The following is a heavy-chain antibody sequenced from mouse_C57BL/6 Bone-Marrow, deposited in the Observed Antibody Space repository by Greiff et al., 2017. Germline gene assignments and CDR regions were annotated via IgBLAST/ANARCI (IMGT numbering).Heavy chain of an antibody. CDR2: ISSGSSTI. V-gene: IGHV5-17*01. CDR1: GFTFSDYG. CDR3: ARRLGYAMDY. Sequence: EVKLVESGGGLVKPGGSLKLSCAASGFTFSDYGMHWVRQAPETGLEWVAYISSGSSTIYYADTVKGRFTISRDNAKNTLFLQMTSLRSEDTAMYYCARRLGYAMDYWGQGTSVTVSS. J-gene: IGHJ4*01. D-gene: IGHD2-4*01.